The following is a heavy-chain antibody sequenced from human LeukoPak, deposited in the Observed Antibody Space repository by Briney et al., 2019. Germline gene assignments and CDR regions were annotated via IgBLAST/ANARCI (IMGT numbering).Heavy chain of an antibody. Sequence: GGSLRLSCTTSGFTFDDYGMSWVRQVPGKGLEWVARIKAKIHGETIDYAAPVRGRFIISRDDSRNTVYLQMNSLKFEDTAMYYCTRRSTIWGRGTRVTVSS. CDR2: IKAKIHGETI. CDR3: TRRSTI. J-gene: IGHJ4*02. CDR1: GFTFDDYG. V-gene: IGHV3-15*01. D-gene: IGHD5-24*01.